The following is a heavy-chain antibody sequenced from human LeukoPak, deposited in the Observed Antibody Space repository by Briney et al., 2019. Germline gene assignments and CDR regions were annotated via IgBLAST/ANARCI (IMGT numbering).Heavy chain of an antibody. V-gene: IGHV3-74*01. D-gene: IGHD5-18*01. Sequence: PGGSLRLSCAASGYTFSRMHWVRQGPGKGLVWVSRINEDGSSTSYAESVRGRFTISRDNAKNSLYLQMNSLRAEDTAVYYCARDRIQLWNDAFDIWGQGTMVTVSS. CDR1: GYTFSR. CDR2: INEDGSST. J-gene: IGHJ3*02. CDR3: ARDRIQLWNDAFDI.